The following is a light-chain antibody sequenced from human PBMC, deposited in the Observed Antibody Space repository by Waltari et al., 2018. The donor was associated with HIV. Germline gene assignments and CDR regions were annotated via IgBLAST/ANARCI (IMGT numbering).Light chain of an antibody. Sequence: QSIAISCTGTNTDVGAYNYVSWFQHHPGKAPKLIIYEVSNRPSGVSNRFSGSKSGDTAFLTISGLQAEDEADYYCWSYTTSDTFVFGTGTKVTVL. V-gene: IGLV2-14*01. CDR1: NTDVGAYNY. CDR2: EVS. CDR3: WSYTTSDTFV. J-gene: IGLJ1*01.